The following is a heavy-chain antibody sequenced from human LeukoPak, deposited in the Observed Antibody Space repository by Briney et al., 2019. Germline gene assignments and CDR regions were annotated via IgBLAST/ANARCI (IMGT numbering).Heavy chain of an antibody. D-gene: IGHD3-10*01. CDR3: AKAHSDARYYGMDV. CDR1: GFTFSSYS. V-gene: IGHV3-48*01. J-gene: IGHJ6*02. CDR2: ISSSSSTI. Sequence: PGGSLRLSCAASGFTFSSYSMNWVRQAPGKGLEWVSYISSSSSTIYYADSVKGRFTISRDNAKNSLYLQMNSLRAEDTAVYYCAKAHSDARYYGMDVWGQGTTVTVSS.